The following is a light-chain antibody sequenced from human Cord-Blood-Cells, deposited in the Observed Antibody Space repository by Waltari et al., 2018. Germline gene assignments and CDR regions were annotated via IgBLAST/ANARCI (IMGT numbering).Light chain of an antibody. CDR3: QQYYSTPYS. J-gene: IGKJ2*03. CDR1: QSVLYSSNNKNY. CDR2: WAA. V-gene: IGKV4-1*01. Sequence: DIVMTQSPDSLAVSLGERATINCKSSQSVLYSSNNKNYLAWYQQKPGQPPKLLIYWAATRAFGVPDRFSGSGPGTDFNLTISSLRAEDVAVYYCQQYYSTPYSFGQAATLEIK.